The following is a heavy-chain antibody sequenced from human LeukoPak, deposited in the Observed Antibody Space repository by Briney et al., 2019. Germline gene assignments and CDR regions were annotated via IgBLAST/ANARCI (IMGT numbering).Heavy chain of an antibody. D-gene: IGHD5-18*01. CDR3: ARGSPYSYGATLD. CDR1: GFTFSSYA. J-gene: IGHJ4*02. CDR2: ISYDGSNK. V-gene: IGHV3-30-3*01. Sequence: QPGRSLRLSCAASGFTFSSYAMHWVRQAPGKGLEWVAVISYDGSNKYYADSVKGRFTISRDNSKNTLYLQMNSLRAEDTAVYYCARGSPYSYGATLDWGQGTLVTVSS.